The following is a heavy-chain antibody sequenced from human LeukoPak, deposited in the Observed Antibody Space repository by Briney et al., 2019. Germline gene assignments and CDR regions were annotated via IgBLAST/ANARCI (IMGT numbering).Heavy chain of an antibody. CDR3: ARGRLSSWIPDYYYYYYMDV. J-gene: IGHJ6*03. CDR1: GYTFTSYD. D-gene: IGHD6-13*01. V-gene: IGHV1-8*03. CDR2: MNPNSGNT. Sequence: PGGSLRLSCAASGYTFTSYDINWVRQATGQGLEWMGWMNPNSGNTGYAQKFQGRVTITRNTSISTAYMELSSLRSEDTAVYYCARGRLSSWIPDYYYYYYMDVWGKGTTVTVSS.